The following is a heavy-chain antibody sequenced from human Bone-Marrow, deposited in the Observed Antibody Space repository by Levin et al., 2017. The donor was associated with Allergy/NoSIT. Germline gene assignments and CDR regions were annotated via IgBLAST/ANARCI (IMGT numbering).Heavy chain of an antibody. CDR1: GGSISSSSYY. CDR2: IYYSGST. V-gene: IGHV4-39*01. CDR3: ARHGSGYSNYGDYRYFDY. Sequence: SETLSLTCTVSGGSISSSSYYWGWIRQPPGKGLEWIGSIYYSGSTYYNPSLKSRVTISVDTSKNQFSLKLSSVTAADTAVYYCARHGSGYSNYGDYRYFDYWGQGTLVTVSS. J-gene: IGHJ4*02. D-gene: IGHD4-11*01.